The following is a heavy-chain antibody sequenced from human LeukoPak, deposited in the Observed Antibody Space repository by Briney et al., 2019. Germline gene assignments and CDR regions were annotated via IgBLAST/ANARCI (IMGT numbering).Heavy chain of an antibody. D-gene: IGHD3-3*01. Sequence: PGGSLRLSCAASGFTFSRYNVNWVRQAPGRGLEWISHISSRGTHIKYTDSVKGRFTVSRDNAKNSLYLQMNSLRAEDTAVYYCARDRHDFWSGYYPPDAFDIWGQGTMVTVSS. CDR2: ISSRGTHI. CDR1: GFTFSRYN. J-gene: IGHJ3*02. CDR3: ARDRHDFWSGYYPPDAFDI. V-gene: IGHV3-48*01.